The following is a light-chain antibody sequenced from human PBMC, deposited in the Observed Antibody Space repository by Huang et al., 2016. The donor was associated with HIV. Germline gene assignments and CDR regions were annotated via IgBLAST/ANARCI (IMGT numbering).Light chain of an antibody. V-gene: IGKV3-11*01. J-gene: IGKJ2*01. CDR2: DAS. CDR3: QQRSNWPGT. CDR1: QSVSSY. Sequence: EIVLTQSPATLYLSSGERATPSCRASQSVSSYLAWYQQKPGQAPRLLIYDASNRATGIPARFSGSGSGTDFTLTISSLEPEDFAVYYCQQRSNWPGTFGQGTKLEIK.